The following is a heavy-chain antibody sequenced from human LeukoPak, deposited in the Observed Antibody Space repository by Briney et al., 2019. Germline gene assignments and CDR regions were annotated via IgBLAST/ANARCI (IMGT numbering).Heavy chain of an antibody. J-gene: IGHJ4*02. D-gene: IGHD3-3*02. CDR1: GFTFSTYP. CDR2: ISSDGDST. V-gene: IGHV3-64D*06. Sequence: GGSLRLSCSASGFTFSTYPMHWVRQAPGRGLEYVSSISSDGDSTYYADSVKGRFTISRDNSKDTLYLQTSSLRPEDSAVYYCVKRTTKHYYYDYWGRGTLVTVSS. CDR3: VKRTTKHYYYDY.